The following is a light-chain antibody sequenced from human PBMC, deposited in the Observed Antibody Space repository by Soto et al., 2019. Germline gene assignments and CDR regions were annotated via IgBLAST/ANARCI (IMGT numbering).Light chain of an antibody. Sequence: DIQLTQSPSFLSASVGDRVTITCRASQDVSRYLAWYQQKPGKAPNLLIHAASTLRSGVPSRFSGSGSATEITLTISSLHPDDFATYYCHQLNSYVFAFGPGTKVD. CDR1: QDVSRY. CDR3: HQLNSYVFA. J-gene: IGKJ3*01. CDR2: AAS. V-gene: IGKV1-9*01.